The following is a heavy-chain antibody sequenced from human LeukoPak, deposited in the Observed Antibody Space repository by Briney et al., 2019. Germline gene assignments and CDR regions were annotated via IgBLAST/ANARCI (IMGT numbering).Heavy chain of an antibody. CDR2: IYYSGTT. Sequence: PSETLSLTCIVSGDSVSSSRYYWGWIRQPPGRGLEWIGSIYYSGTTFYNPSLKSRVTISVDTSKNQFSMKLTSVTAADTAVYFCARDLNHHYYDSSGFDYWGQGTLVTVSS. V-gene: IGHV4-39*02. CDR1: GDSVSSSRYY. D-gene: IGHD3-22*01. CDR3: ARDLNHHYYDSSGFDY. J-gene: IGHJ4*02.